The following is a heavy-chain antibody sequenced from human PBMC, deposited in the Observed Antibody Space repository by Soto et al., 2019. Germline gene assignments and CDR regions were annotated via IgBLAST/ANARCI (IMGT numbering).Heavy chain of an antibody. D-gene: IGHD6-6*01. J-gene: IGHJ4*02. CDR1: GFTFSSNW. V-gene: IGHV3-7*01. CDR3: ARSLAGRGCSSAGCREEDRY. CDR2: IKQDGSEK. Sequence: EVQLVESGGGLVQPGGSLRLSCAASGFTFSSNWMNWVRQAPGKGLEWVATIKQDGSEKYYVDSVKGRFTISRDNAKNSLYLQMNSLRAEDTAVYYCARSLAGRGCSSAGCREEDRYWGQGTLVTVSS.